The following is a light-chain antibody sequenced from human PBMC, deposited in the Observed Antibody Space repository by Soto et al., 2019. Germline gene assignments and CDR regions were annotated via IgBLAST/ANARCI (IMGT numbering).Light chain of an antibody. CDR1: QSISTY. CDR3: QQSYSTPRT. Sequence: DIQMTQSPSSLSASVGDRVTITCRASQSISTYLNWYQQTPGKAPKLLIYAASSLQSGVPSRFSGSGSGTDFTLTISSLQPEDFATYYCQQSYSTPRTFGQGTKVDI. V-gene: IGKV1-39*01. CDR2: AAS. J-gene: IGKJ1*01.